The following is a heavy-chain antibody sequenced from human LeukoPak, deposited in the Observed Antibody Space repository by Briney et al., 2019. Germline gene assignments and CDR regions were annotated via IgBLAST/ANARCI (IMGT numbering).Heavy chain of an antibody. Sequence: SQTLSLTCTVSGVSISSGHYYWRWIRQPPGKGLEWIRYIYYSDSPYYNPSLKSRVTISVDTSKNQFSLKLSSVTAADTAVYYCARVWFGELSLYYFDYWGQGTLVTVSS. CDR1: GVSISSGHYY. CDR3: ARVWFGELSLYYFDY. CDR2: IYYSDSP. D-gene: IGHD3-10*01. J-gene: IGHJ4*02. V-gene: IGHV4-30-4*01.